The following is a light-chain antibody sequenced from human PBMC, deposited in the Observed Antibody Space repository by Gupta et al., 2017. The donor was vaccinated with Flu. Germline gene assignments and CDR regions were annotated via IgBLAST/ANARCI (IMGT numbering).Light chain of an antibody. CDR2: DKS. CDR1: NVGSKS. CDR3: QISQKSSDNMRV. Sequence: SYVLTQPPSVSVAPGQTAKITCGGDNVGSKSVHWYQQKPGQAPVLAVDDKSDRPSGIPGRVFASNSEATTTITITTVAAGEEAAYFYQISQKSSDNMRVFGGGTKLTVL. J-gene: IGLJ3*02. V-gene: IGLV3-21*02.